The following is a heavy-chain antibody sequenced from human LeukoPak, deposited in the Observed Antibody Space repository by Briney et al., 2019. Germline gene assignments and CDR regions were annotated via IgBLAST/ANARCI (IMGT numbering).Heavy chain of an antibody. Sequence: QAGGSLRLSCAASGFTFSSYGMPWVRQAPGKGLEWVAVISYDGSNKYYADSVKGRFTISRDNSKNTLYLQMNSLRAEDTAVYYCAKDLSYSNQYYFDYWGQGTLVTVSS. V-gene: IGHV3-30*18. J-gene: IGHJ4*02. CDR3: AKDLSYSNQYYFDY. CDR1: GFTFSSYG. CDR2: ISYDGSNK. D-gene: IGHD4-11*01.